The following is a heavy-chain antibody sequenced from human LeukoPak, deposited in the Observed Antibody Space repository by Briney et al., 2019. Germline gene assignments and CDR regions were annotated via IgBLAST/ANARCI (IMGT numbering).Heavy chain of an antibody. CDR3: AREVTMVRGVITLFDY. J-gene: IGHJ4*02. CDR2: INPNSGGT. Sequence: ASVKVSCKPSGYTFTGYYMHGVRQAPGQGLAWVGWINPNSGGTNYAQKFQGRATMTRDTSISTVYMELSRLRCDHTAVYCCAREVTMVRGVITLFDYWGQETLVTVSS. V-gene: IGHV1-2*02. CDR1: GYTFTGYY. D-gene: IGHD3-10*01.